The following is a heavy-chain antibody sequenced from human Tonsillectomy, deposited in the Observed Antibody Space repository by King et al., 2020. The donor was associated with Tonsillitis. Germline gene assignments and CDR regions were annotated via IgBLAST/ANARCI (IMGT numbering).Heavy chain of an antibody. CDR1: GGSISNNY. CDR2: IYSSGIT. CDR3: ARHYGSGSFIDFYFDY. D-gene: IGHD3-10*01. J-gene: IGHJ4*02. Sequence: VQLQESGPGLVKPSETLSLTCIVSGGSISNNYWSWIRQPPGKGLEWIGYIYSSGITNYNPSLKSRVIISVDTSKNQFSLKMSSVTAADTAVYYCARHYGSGSFIDFYFDYWGQGXLVTVSS. V-gene: IGHV4-59*08.